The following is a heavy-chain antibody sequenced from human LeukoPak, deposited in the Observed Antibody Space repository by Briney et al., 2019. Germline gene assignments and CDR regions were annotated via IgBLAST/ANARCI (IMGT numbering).Heavy chain of an antibody. J-gene: IGHJ6*03. Sequence: TGGSRRLSCAASGFTVSRNYMSWVRQAPGKGLEWVSVIYGGGRTYYADSVKGRFIISRDNSKNTLYLQMNSLRAEDTAMYYCARVYYGSGSLHYYYYYMDVWGKGTAVTISS. D-gene: IGHD3-10*01. V-gene: IGHV3-53*01. CDR1: GFTVSRNY. CDR2: IYGGGRT. CDR3: ARVYYGSGSLHYYYYYMDV.